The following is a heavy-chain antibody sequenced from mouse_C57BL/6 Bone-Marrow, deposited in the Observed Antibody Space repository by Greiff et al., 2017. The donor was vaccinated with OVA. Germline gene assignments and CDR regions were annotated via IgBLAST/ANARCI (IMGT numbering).Heavy chain of an antibody. Sequence: QVQLQQSGAELAKPGASVKLSCKASGYTFTSYWMHWVKQRPGQGLEWIGNINPSGSYTKYNQKFKDKATLTADKSSSTAYMQLSSLTSEDSAVYYCARWGAAVVARCDRDYWGQGTTLTVSS. D-gene: IGHD1-1*01. CDR1: GYTFTSYW. CDR3: ARWGAAVVARCDRDY. J-gene: IGHJ2*01. V-gene: IGHV1-7*01. CDR2: INPSGSYT.